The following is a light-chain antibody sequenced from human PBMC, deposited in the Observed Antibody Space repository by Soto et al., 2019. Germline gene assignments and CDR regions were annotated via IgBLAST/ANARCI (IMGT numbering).Light chain of an antibody. J-gene: IGKJ2*02. CDR2: GAS. CDR3: QQYFPSRT. Sequence: EIVLTQSPGTLSLSPGERATLSCRASQSVSSGYLAWYQQKPGQAPRLLIYGASNRATGIPDRFSGSGSGTDFTLTISRLEPEDFAVYYRQQYFPSRTFGQGTKVEIK. CDR1: QSVSSGY. V-gene: IGKV3-20*01.